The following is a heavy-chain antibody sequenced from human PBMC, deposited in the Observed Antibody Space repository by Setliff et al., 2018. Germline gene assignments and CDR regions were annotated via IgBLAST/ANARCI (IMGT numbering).Heavy chain of an antibody. CDR2: ISPYNSNT. J-gene: IGHJ4*02. D-gene: IGHD4-17*01. CDR1: GYTFATYG. V-gene: IGHV1-18*01. Sequence: ASVKVSCKASGYTFATYGISWVRQAPGQGLEWMGWISPYNSNTNYAQNFQGRVTMTTDTSTSTAYMELRGLRSDDTAMYYCARDLSTTVMTRSWYYFDYWGQGTLVTVS. CDR3: ARDLSTTVMTRSWYYFDY.